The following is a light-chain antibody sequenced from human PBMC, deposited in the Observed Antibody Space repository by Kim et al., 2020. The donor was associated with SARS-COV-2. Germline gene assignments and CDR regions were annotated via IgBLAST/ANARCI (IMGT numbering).Light chain of an antibody. CDR3: SSYTSSSDV. CDR1: SSDVGGYSY. CDR2: DVS. Sequence: QSALTQPASVSGSPGQSITISCTGTSSDVGGYSYVSWYQLHPGKAPKLMIYDVSKRPSGVSNRFSGSKSGNTASLTISGLQAEDEADYYCSSYTSSSDVFGTGTKVTVL. V-gene: IGLV2-14*01. J-gene: IGLJ1*01.